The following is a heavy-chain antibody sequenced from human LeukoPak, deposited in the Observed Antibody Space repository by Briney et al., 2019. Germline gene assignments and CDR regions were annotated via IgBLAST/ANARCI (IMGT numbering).Heavy chain of an antibody. CDR1: GFTFSSYG. J-gene: IGHJ4*02. CDR2: IWYDGSNK. V-gene: IGHV3-33*01. D-gene: IGHD3-16*01. CDR3: ARDLRLLGDPTYYFDY. Sequence: PGRSLRLSCAASGFTFSSYGMHWVRQAPGKGLEWVAVIWYDGSNKYYADSVKGRFTISRDNSKNTLYLQMNSLRAEDTAVYYCARDLRLLGDPTYYFDYWGQGTLVTVSS.